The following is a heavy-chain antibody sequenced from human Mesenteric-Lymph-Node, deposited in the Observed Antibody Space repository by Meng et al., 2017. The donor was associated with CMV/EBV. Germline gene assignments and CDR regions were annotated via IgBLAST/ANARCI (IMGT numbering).Heavy chain of an antibody. CDR3: ARAGSGGRSFDY. Sequence: SCAVSGDSVSSNSAAWNWIRQSPSRGLEWLGRTYYRSKWYNDYSVSVKSRISINSDTSKNQFSLQLNSVTPEDTAVYYCARAGSGGRSFDYWGQGTLVTVSS. J-gene: IGHJ4*02. V-gene: IGHV6-1*01. CDR1: GDSVSSNSAA. CDR2: TYYRSKWYN. D-gene: IGHD6-19*01.